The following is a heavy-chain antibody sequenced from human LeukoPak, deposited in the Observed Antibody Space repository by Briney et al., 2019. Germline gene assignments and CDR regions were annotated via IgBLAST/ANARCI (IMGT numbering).Heavy chain of an antibody. CDR2: ISAYNGNT. D-gene: IGHD6-13*01. J-gene: IGHJ6*02. V-gene: IGHV1-18*04. CDR1: GYTFTSYY. CDR3: ARVAAAGIRVYYYYYGMEV. Sequence: EASVKVSCKASGYTFTSYYMHWVRQAPGQGLEWMGWISAYNGNTNYTQKLQGRVTMTTDTSTSTAYMELRSLRSDDTAVYYCARVAAAGIRVYYYYYGMEVWGQGTTVTVSS.